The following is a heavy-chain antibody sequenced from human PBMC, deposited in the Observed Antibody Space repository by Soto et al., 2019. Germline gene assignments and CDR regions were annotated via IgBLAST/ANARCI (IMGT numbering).Heavy chain of an antibody. J-gene: IGHJ6*02. CDR3: ARTDRDFYGLDV. CDR2: ISAAGDP. V-gene: IGHV3-13*05. CDR1: GFTFRNYD. Sequence: EVQLVESGGGLVQPGGSLRLSYEASGFTFRNYDMHWVRQGTGKGLEWVSGISAAGDPDYADSVEGRFTISRENAQNSFFLQVNSLRGGDTTVYYCARTDRDFYGLDVWSQGTTVIVSS.